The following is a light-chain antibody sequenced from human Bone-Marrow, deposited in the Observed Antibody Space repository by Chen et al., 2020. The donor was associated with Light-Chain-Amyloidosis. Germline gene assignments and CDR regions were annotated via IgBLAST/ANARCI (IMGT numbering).Light chain of an antibody. CDR2: DDR. Sequence: SYVLTQPSSVSVAPGQTATIACGGNNIGSPSVHWYQQTPGQAPLLVVYDDRDRPSGIPERLSGSNSGSTATLTISRVEAGDEADYYCQVWDRSSDRPVFGGGTKLTVL. CDR1: NIGSPS. CDR3: QVWDRSSDRPV. V-gene: IGLV3-21*02. J-gene: IGLJ3*02.